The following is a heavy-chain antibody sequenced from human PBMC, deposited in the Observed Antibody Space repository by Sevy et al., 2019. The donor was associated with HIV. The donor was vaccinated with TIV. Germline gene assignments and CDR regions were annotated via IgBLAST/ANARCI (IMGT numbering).Heavy chain of an antibody. V-gene: IGHV3-30*04. CDR1: GFSFNGYA. D-gene: IGHD3-16*02. J-gene: IGHJ4*02. Sequence: GGSLRLSCAASGFSFNGYAMHWVRQAPGKGLEWLAVISYDGSVNYYTESVKGRFTISRDNTKNTLFLQLNSLRPEDTAVYYCVREGRNYEYVWGTYHSGFRAQGTLVTVSS. CDR2: ISYDGSVN. CDR3: VREGRNYEYVWGTYHSGF.